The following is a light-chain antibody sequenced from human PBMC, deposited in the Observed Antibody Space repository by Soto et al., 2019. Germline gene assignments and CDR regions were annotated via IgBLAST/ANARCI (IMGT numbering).Light chain of an antibody. J-gene: IGKJ5*01. Sequence: EIVLTQSPATLSLSPGERATLSCRASQSVSNFLVWYQQKPGQAPRLLIYDASNRATGIPARFSGSGSGTDFTLTIRSLEPEDFAIYYCQQRANWPLTTFGHGTRLEIK. CDR1: QSVSNF. CDR3: QQRANWPLTT. V-gene: IGKV3-11*01. CDR2: DAS.